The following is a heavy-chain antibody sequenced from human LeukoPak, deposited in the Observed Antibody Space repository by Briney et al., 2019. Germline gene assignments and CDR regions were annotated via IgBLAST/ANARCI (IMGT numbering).Heavy chain of an antibody. CDR3: ATLADSYSSGNY. CDR2: IWYDGSNK. CDR1: GFTFSSYG. V-gene: IGHV3-33*01. D-gene: IGHD6-19*01. J-gene: IGHJ4*02. Sequence: GGSLRLSCAASGFTFSSYGMHWVRQAPGKGLEWVAVIWYDGSNKYYADSVKGRFTISRDNSKNTLYLQMNSLRAEDTAVYYCATLADSYSSGNYWGQGTLVTVSS.